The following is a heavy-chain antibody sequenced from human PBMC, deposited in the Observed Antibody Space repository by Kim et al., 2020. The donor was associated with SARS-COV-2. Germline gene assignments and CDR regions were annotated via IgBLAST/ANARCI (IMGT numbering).Heavy chain of an antibody. Sequence: GGSLRLSCAASGFTFSSYGMHWVRQAPGKGLEWVAVISYDGSNKYYADSVKGRFTISRDNSKNTLYLQMNSLRAEDTAVYYCARELRGEGARASYSSSWYGYYYYYYGMDVWGQGTTVTVSS. CDR2: ISYDGSNK. CDR3: ARELRGEGARASYSSSWYGYYYYYYGMDV. D-gene: IGHD6-13*01. CDR1: GFTFSSYG. V-gene: IGHV3-33*05. J-gene: IGHJ6*02.